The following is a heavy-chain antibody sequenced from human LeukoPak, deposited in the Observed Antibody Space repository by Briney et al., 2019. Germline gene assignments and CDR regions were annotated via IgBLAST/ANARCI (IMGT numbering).Heavy chain of an antibody. Sequence: GASVKVSCKASGYTFTSYYMHWVRQAPGQGLEWMGIINPSGCSTSYAQKFQGRVTMTRDTSTSTVYMELSSLRSEDTAVYYCALPRDPDHPFDYWGQGTLVTVSS. J-gene: IGHJ4*02. V-gene: IGHV1-46*01. D-gene: IGHD5-24*01. CDR3: ALPRDPDHPFDY. CDR2: INPSGCST. CDR1: GYTFTSYY.